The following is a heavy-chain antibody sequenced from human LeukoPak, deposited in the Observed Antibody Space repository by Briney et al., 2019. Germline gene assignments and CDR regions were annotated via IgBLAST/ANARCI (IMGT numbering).Heavy chain of an antibody. CDR1: GGSISNYY. J-gene: IGHJ4*02. CDR2: IYYSGST. Sequence: PSETLSLTCTVSGGSISNYYWSWIRQPPGKGLEWMGYIYYSGSTNYNPSLKSRVTISVDTSKNQFSLKLNSVTAADTAVYYCARYDSRGSASTRFDYWGQGLLVTISS. V-gene: IGHV4-59*08. D-gene: IGHD3-16*01. CDR3: ARYDSRGSASTRFDY.